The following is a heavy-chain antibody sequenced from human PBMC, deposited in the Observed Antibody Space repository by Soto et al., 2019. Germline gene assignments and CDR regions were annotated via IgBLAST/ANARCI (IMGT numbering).Heavy chain of an antibody. CDR2: VSYDGEVE. V-gene: IGHV3-30*18. CDR3: VKEATVRIAHHLDF. J-gene: IGHJ4*02. D-gene: IGHD2-21*01. CDR1: GFMLSDYG. Sequence: QVQLVESGGGVVQPGRSLRLSCAASGFMLSDYGMQWFRLIPVKVPEWVAVVSYDGEVEYYAYLVQGRFAISRDNSANTLSLQMNSLRPEDTAVYYCVKEATVRIAHHLDFWCRGTLVTVSA.